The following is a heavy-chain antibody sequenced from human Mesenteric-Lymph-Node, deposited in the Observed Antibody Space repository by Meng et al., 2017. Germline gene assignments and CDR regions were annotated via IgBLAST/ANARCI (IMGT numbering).Heavy chain of an antibody. CDR3: ARGAPDKLVVGATLVDYFDY. Sequence: ASVKVSCKASGYTFTSYYMHWVRQAPGQGLEWMGIINPSGGSTSYAQKFQGRVTMTRDTSTSTVYMELSSLRSEDAAVYYCARGAPDKLVVGATLVDYFDYWAQGTLVTVSS. CDR2: INPSGGST. D-gene: IGHD1-26*01. V-gene: IGHV1-46*01. CDR1: GYTFTSYY. J-gene: IGHJ4*02.